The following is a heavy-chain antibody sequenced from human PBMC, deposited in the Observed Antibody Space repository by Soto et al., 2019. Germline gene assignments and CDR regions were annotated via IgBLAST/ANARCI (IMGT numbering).Heavy chain of an antibody. V-gene: IGHV4-39*01. Sequence: QLQLQESGAGPVEPSETLSLTCTVSGGSINRSSYYWGWIRQHPGKGLEWIGSIYYSGSTYYNPSLKSRVTISVDKSKNQFSLKLSTVTVAHTAVYYCARHLGDSSSWYSSFDHWGQGTLVTVSS. CDR1: GGSINRSSYY. CDR3: ARHLGDSSSWYSSFDH. J-gene: IGHJ4*02. D-gene: IGHD6-13*01. CDR2: IYYSGST.